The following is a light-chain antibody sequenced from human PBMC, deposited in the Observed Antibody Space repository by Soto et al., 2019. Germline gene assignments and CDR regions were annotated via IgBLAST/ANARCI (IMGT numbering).Light chain of an antibody. V-gene: IGLV2-14*01. CDR3: SSYTSSSTLG. J-gene: IGLJ2*01. CDR1: SSDVGGYNY. Sequence: QSALTQPASVSGSPGQSITISCTGTSSDVGGYNYVSWYQQHPGKAPKLMIYDVSNRPSGASTRFSGSKSGNTASLTISGLQAEVEADYYCSSYTSSSTLGFGGGTKLPVL. CDR2: DVS.